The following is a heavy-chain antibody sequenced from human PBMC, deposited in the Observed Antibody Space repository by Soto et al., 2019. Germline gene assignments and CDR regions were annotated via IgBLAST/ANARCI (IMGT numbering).Heavy chain of an antibody. D-gene: IGHD3-22*01. CDR3: ARGYDSSGYYYYYYGMDV. J-gene: IGHJ6*02. CDR1: GGSISSYY. CDR2: IYYSGST. V-gene: IGHV4-59*01. Sequence: ASETLSLTCTVSGGSISSYYWSWIRQPPGKGLEWIGYIYYSGSTNYNPSLKSRVTISVDTSKNQFSLKLSSVTAADTAVYYCARGYDSSGYYYYYYGMDVWGQGTTVTVSS.